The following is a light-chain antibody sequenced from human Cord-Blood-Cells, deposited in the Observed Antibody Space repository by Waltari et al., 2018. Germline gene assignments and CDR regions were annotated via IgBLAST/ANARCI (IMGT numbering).Light chain of an antibody. CDR2: DVS. V-gene: IGLV2-14*01. CDR3: SSYTSSSIVV. Sequence: QSALTQPASVSGSPGQSINISCTGTSSDVGGYHHVSWYQQHPGKAPKLMIYDVSNRPSGVSNRFSGSKSGNTASLTISGLQAEDEADYYCSSYTSSSIVVFGGGTKLTVL. J-gene: IGLJ2*01. CDR1: SSDVGGYHH.